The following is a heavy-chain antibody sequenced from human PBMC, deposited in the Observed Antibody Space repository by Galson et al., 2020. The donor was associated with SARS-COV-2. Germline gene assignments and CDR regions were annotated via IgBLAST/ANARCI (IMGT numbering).Heavy chain of an antibody. D-gene: IGHD1-26*01. CDR2: ISGSGGST. CDR1: GFTFSSYA. J-gene: IGHJ6*03. V-gene: IGHV3-23*01. CDR3: AKVVKGGWELVHYYYYMDV. Sequence: GGSLRLSCAASGFTFSSYAMSWVRQAPGKGLEWIPPISGSGGSTYYAASVKGRFTISRDNSKNTLYLQMNSLRAEDTAVYYCAKVVKGGWELVHYYYYMDVWGKGTTVTVSS.